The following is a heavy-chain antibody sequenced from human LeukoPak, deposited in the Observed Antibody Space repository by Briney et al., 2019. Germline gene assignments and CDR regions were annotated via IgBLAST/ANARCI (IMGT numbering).Heavy chain of an antibody. Sequence: ASVKVSCKASGYTFTSYYMHWVRQAPGQGLEWMGIINPSGGSTSYAQKFQGRVTMTRDTSTSTVYMELSSLRSEDTAVYYCARDPPAPYYDFWSGYPIEYYFDYWGQGTLVTVSS. CDR2: INPSGGST. V-gene: IGHV1-46*01. D-gene: IGHD3-3*01. CDR3: ARDPPAPYYDFWSGYPIEYYFDY. CDR1: GYTFTSYY. J-gene: IGHJ4*02.